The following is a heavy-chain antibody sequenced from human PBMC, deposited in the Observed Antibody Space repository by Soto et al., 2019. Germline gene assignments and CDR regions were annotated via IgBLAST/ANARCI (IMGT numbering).Heavy chain of an antibody. V-gene: IGHV4-4*07. Sequence: PSETLSLTCTVSGGSINNYYWSWIRQPAGKGLEWIGRIYTSGSTNYNPSLKSRVTMSVDTSKNQLSLKLSSVTAADTAVYYCARVYSGSYYEFDYWGQGTLVTVYS. CDR2: IYTSGST. CDR1: GGSINNYY. CDR3: ARVYSGSYYEFDY. J-gene: IGHJ4*02. D-gene: IGHD1-26*01.